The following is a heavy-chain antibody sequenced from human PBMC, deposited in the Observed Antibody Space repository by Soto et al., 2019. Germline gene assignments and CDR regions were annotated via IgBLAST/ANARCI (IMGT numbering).Heavy chain of an antibody. CDR2: ISSSSSYI. D-gene: IGHD3-9*01. Sequence: PGGSLRLSCAASGFTFSSYSMNWVRQAPGKGLEWVSSISSSSSYIYYADSVKGRFTISRDNAKNSLYLQMNSLRAEDTAVYYCARESQPTLRYFDWYPPDHGGQGTLVTGSS. CDR3: ARESQPTLRYFDWYPPDH. J-gene: IGHJ4*02. V-gene: IGHV3-21*01. CDR1: GFTFSSYS.